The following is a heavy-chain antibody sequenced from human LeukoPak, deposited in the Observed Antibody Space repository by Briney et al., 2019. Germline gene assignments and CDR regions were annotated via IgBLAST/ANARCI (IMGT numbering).Heavy chain of an antibody. CDR2: INHSGST. CDR3: ARGGLIYDYGDLYYFDY. D-gene: IGHD4-17*01. V-gene: IGHV4-34*01. J-gene: IGHJ4*02. Sequence: PSETLSLTCAVYGGSFSGYYWSWIRQPPGKGLEWIGEINHSGSTNYNPSLKSRVTISVDTSKNQFSLKLSSVTAADTAVYYCARGGLIYDYGDLYYFDYWGQGTLVTVSS. CDR1: GGSFSGYY.